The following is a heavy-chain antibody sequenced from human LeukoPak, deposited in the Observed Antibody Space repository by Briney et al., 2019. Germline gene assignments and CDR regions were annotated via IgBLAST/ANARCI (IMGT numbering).Heavy chain of an antibody. Sequence: SETLSLTCTVSGGSISSYYWSWIRQPPGKGLEWIGYIYYSGSTNYNPSLKSRVTISVDTSKNQFSLKLSSVTAADTAVYYCAANHILTGYYAVRWFDPWGQGTLVTVSS. J-gene: IGHJ5*02. CDR2: IYYSGST. CDR1: GGSISSYY. D-gene: IGHD3-9*01. CDR3: AANHILTGYYAVRWFDP. V-gene: IGHV4-59*01.